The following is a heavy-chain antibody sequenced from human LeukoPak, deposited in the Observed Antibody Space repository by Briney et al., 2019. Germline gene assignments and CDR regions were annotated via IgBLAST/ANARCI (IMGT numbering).Heavy chain of an antibody. CDR3: AKDSPYAYYGSGSYWDY. V-gene: IGHV3-23*01. J-gene: IGHJ4*02. CDR1: GFTFSSYS. Sequence: GGSLRLSCAASGFTFSSYSMNWVRQAPGKGLEWVSAMSGSDSTYYADSVKGRFTISIDNSKNTLYLQMNSLRAEDTAVYYCAKDSPYAYYGSGSYWDYWGQGTLVTVSS. CDR2: MSGSDST. D-gene: IGHD3-10*01.